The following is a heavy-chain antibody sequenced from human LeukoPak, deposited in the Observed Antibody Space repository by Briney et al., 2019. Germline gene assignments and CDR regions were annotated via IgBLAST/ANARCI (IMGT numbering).Heavy chain of an antibody. CDR1: GGSFSGYY. J-gene: IGHJ4*02. D-gene: IGHD6-6*01. CDR3: ARRSPYSSSLY. V-gene: IGHV4-34*01. CDR2: INHSGST. Sequence: PSETLSLTCAVYGGSFSGYYWSWIRQPPGKGLEWIGEINHSGSTNYNPSLKSRVTISVDTSKNQFSLKLSSVTAADTAVYYCARRSPYSSSLYWGQGTLVTVSS.